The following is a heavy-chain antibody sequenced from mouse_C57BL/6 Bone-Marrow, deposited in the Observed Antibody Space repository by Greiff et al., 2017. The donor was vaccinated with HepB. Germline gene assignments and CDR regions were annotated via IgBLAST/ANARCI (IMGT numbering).Heavy chain of an antibody. Sequence: QVQLKHSGAELARPGASVKLSCKASGYTFTSYGISWVKQRTGQGLEWIGEIYPRSGNTYYNEKFKGKATLTADKSSSTAYMELRSLQSEDYAVYYCARKVGGPMDYWGQGTSVTVSS. CDR1: GYTFTSYG. V-gene: IGHV1-81*01. CDR3: ARKVGGPMDY. D-gene: IGHD1-1*01. J-gene: IGHJ4*01. CDR2: IYPRSGNT.